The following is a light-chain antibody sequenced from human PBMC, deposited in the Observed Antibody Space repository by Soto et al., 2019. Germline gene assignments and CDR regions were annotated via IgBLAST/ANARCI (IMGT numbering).Light chain of an antibody. CDR3: QQYKSWRT. Sequence: DIQSTQSPSTLSASVGDKVTITCRASRSLSNWLAWYQQNPEKAPKLLIYKASSLESGVPARLSGSGSGTEFTLTISSLQSEDFGIYYCQQYKSWRTFGQGTKVDIK. CDR2: KAS. CDR1: RSLSNW. V-gene: IGKV1-5*03. J-gene: IGKJ1*01.